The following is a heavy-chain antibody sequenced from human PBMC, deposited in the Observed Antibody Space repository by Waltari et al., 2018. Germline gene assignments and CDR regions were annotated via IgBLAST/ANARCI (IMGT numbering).Heavy chain of an antibody. D-gene: IGHD1-26*01. CDR3: ARGNGGYSD. CDR1: GASFSGYS. J-gene: IGHJ4*02. V-gene: IGHV4-34*02. CDR2: VDHGGSA. Sequence: QVQLQQWGAGLLKPSETLSLTCGVSGASFSGYSWGWIRQPPGKGLEWIGEVDHGGSATYHPSLKSRVTMSVDTSSNQFSLKMISVTAADTAVYYCARGNGGYSDWGPGALVAVSS.